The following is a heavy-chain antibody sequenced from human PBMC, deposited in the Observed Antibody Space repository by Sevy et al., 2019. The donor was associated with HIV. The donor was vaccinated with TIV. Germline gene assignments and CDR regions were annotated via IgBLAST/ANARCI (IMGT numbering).Heavy chain of an antibody. J-gene: IGHJ4*02. Sequence: GGYLSLSCAISGFTVNDKYIIWVRQAPGKGLEWVSVIFSRGSTYYADSAKGRFTISRDNSKNTVDLQMNSVRAEDTAVYYCVSLFLSYRSGWSYFDYWGQGTLVTVSS. V-gene: IGHV3-66*02. D-gene: IGHD6-19*01. CDR1: GFTVNDKY. CDR3: VSLFLSYRSGWSYFDY. CDR2: IFSRGST.